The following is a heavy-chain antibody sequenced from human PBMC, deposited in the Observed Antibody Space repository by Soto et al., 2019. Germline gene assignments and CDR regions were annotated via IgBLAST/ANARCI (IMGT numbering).Heavy chain of an antibody. V-gene: IGHV3-30*18. J-gene: IGHJ5*02. CDR3: AKDGFCSGSSCYPNHFDP. CDR1: GLTFTYYG. Sequence: QGQLVESGGGVVQPGRSLRLSCAASGLTFTYYGMHWVRQAPGKGLEWVALISSDGSNQWYTDSVRGRFIISRDNSKNELYLQMDSLRLEDTAVYYCAKDGFCSGSSCYPNHFDPWGQGTLVTVSS. D-gene: IGHD2-15*01. CDR2: ISSDGSNQ.